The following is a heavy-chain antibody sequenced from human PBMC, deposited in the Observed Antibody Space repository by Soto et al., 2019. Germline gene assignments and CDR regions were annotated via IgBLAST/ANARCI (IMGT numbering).Heavy chain of an antibody. Sequence: GASVKVSCKASGGTFSSYAISWVRQAPGQGLEWMGGIIPIFGTANYAQKFQGRVTITADESTSTAYMELSSLRSEDTAVYYCARPSSSWEPFDYWGQGTLVTVSS. D-gene: IGHD6-13*01. CDR2: IIPIFGTA. CDR3: ARPSSSWEPFDY. CDR1: GGTFSSYA. V-gene: IGHV1-69*13. J-gene: IGHJ4*02.